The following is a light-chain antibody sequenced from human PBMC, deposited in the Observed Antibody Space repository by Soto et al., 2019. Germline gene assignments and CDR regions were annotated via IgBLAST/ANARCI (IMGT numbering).Light chain of an antibody. V-gene: IGKV1-39*01. Sequence: DIQMTQSPSSLSASAGDRVTITCRASQSISDDLNWYQQKPGKAPKLLIYSASSLQSGVPSRFSGSGSGTDVTLTINSLQPEDFATYSCQQSYSTPETFGQGTKVDFK. CDR2: SAS. CDR1: QSISDD. CDR3: QQSYSTPET. J-gene: IGKJ1*01.